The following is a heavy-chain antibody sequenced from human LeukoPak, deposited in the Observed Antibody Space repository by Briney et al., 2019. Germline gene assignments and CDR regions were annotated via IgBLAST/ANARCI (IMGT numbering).Heavy chain of an antibody. Sequence: GGSLRLSCAASGFTFSDYAMSWVRQAPRKGLEWVSAISGSGGNTYYADSVRGRFTISRDKSKNTLFLQVNSLRAEDTAVYYCARGYASGTYYSDYWGQGTLVTVSS. CDR3: ARGYASGTYYSDY. D-gene: IGHD3-10*01. CDR2: ISGSGGNT. CDR1: GFTFSDYA. J-gene: IGHJ4*02. V-gene: IGHV3-23*01.